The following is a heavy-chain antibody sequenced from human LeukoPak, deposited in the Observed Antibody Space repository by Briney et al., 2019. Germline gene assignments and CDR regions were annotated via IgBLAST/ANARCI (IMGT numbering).Heavy chain of an antibody. V-gene: IGHV5-51*01. CDR1: GYSFTTYF. CDR2: MYPGDSDT. CDR3: ARGDYGDFRVFYTLFDY. J-gene: IGHJ4*02. Sequence: GESLKISCKGSGYSFTTYFIGWVRQMPGKGLEWMGIMYPGDSDTRYSPSFQGQVTISADKSISTAYLQWSSLKASDTAMYYCARGDYGDFRVFYTLFDYWGQGTLVTVSS. D-gene: IGHD4-17*01.